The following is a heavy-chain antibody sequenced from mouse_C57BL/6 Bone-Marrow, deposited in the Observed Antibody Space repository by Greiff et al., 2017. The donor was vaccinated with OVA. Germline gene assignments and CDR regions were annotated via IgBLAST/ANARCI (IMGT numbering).Heavy chain of an antibody. V-gene: IGHV5-6*01. CDR1: GFTFSSYG. CDR3: ARRATVVATEDY. J-gene: IGHJ2*01. CDR2: ISSGGSYT. Sequence: EVKVVESGGDLVKPGGSPKLSCAASGFTFSSYGMSWVRQTPDKRLEWVATISSGGSYTYYPDSVKGRFTISRDNAKNTLYLQMSSLKSEDTAMYYCARRATVVATEDYWGQGTTLTVSS. D-gene: IGHD1-1*01.